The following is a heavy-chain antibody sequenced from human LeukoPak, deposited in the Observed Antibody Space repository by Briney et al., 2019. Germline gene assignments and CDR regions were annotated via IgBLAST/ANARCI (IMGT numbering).Heavy chain of an antibody. CDR2: ISSSSSYI. D-gene: IGHD2-15*01. V-gene: IGHV3-21*01. CDR1: GFTFSSYS. J-gene: IGHJ3*02. Sequence: GGSLRLCCAASGFTFSSYSMNWVRHAPGKGLEGVSSISSSSSYIYYADSVKGRFTISRDNAKNSLYLQTNSLRGEDTAVYYCAREYSSGGNCYNDAFDIWGQGTMVTVSS. CDR3: AREYSSGGNCYNDAFDI.